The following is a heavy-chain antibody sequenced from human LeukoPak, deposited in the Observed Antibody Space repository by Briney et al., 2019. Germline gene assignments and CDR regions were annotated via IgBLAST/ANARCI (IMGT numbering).Heavy chain of an antibody. Sequence: SETLSLTCTVSGYSISSGYYWGWIRQPPGKGLEWIGSIYHSGSTYYNPSLKSRVTISVDTSKNQFSLKLSSVTAADTAVYYCARDTGYYYDSSGYSPPFDYWGQGTLVTVSS. D-gene: IGHD3-22*01. CDR3: ARDTGYYYDSSGYSPPFDY. CDR1: GYSISSGYY. V-gene: IGHV4-38-2*02. J-gene: IGHJ4*02. CDR2: IYHSGST.